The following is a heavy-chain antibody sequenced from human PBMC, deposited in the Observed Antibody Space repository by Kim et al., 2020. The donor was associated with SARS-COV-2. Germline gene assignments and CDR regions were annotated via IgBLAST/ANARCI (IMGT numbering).Heavy chain of an antibody. J-gene: IGHJ4*02. D-gene: IGHD6-25*01. Sequence: SITNYAASVRGRFTMSRDNAENTLYLQMNSLRAEDTAVYYCTRDLSGADDDWGQGTLVTVSS. V-gene: IGHV3-74*01. CDR3: TRDLSGADDD. CDR2: SIT.